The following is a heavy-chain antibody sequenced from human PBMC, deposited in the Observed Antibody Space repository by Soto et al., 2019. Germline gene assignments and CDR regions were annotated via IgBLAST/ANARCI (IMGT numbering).Heavy chain of an antibody. CDR3: ARDDVLCDGGRCYRIPLDG. D-gene: IGHD2-15*01. V-gene: IGHV3-66*01. J-gene: IGHJ6*01. Sequence: EVQLVESGGGLVQPGGSLRLSCAASGFTVSSKYMTWVRQAPGKGLEWVSLIQSGGTTYYADSVKGRFTISRDTSENTLHLQMDSLRVEDTAVYYCARDDVLCDGGRCYRIPLDGWGEGTTVTVSS. CDR1: GFTVSSKY. CDR2: IQSGGTT.